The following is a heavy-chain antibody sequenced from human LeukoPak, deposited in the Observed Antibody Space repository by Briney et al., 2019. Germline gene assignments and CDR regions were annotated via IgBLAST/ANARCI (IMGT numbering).Heavy chain of an antibody. V-gene: IGHV3-21*01. Sequence: PGGSLRLSSAAYGFTLSSHSMNWVRQAPGKGLEWVSSISSSSSYIHSADSVKGRFTISRDNAKNSLYLQMNSLRAEDTAVYYCARDLYDSGAYSSPIDYWGQGTLVTVSS. CDR1: GFTLSSHS. CDR3: ARDLYDSGAYSSPIDY. D-gene: IGHD3-22*01. CDR2: ISSSSSYI. J-gene: IGHJ4*02.